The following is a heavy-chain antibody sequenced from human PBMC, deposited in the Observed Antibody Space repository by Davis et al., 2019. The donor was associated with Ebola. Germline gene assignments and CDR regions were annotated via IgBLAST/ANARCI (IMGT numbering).Heavy chain of an antibody. CDR1: GGSFSGYY. D-gene: IGHD2-8*02. CDR3: ARGVTDQN. Sequence: SETLSLTCAVYGGSFSGYYWSWIRQPPGKGLEWIGEINYSGNTNYNPSLKSRVTVSMDTSKNQFFLKLTSVTAADTAVYYCARGVTDQNWGQGALVTVSS. V-gene: IGHV4-34*01. CDR2: INYSGNT. J-gene: IGHJ4*02.